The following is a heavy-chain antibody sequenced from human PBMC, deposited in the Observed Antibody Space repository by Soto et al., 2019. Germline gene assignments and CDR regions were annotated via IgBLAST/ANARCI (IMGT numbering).Heavy chain of an antibody. CDR3: AKSQEIGTHFFDS. J-gene: IGHJ4*02. CDR2: IGTAGDT. CDR1: GFTFSGFD. Sequence: HPGGSLRLSCEASGFTFSGFDMHWFRQPTGKGLEWVSSIGTAGDTYYAVSVKGRFTISRDNAKNSLSLQMNSLRAGDMAVYFCAKSQEIGTHFFDSWGQGTQVTVSS. V-gene: IGHV3-13*01. D-gene: IGHD6-13*01.